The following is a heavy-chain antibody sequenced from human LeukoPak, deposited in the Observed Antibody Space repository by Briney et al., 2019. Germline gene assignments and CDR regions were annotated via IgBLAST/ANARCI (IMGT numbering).Heavy chain of an antibody. V-gene: IGHV3-23*01. J-gene: IGHJ4*02. CDR2: ISGSGGST. CDR1: GFNFDDNA. Sequence: GGSLRLSCAASGFNFDDNAMSWVRQAPGKGLEWVSAISGSGGSTYYADSVKGRFTISRDNSKNTLYLQMNSLRAEDTAVYYCAKPTSGSGSFLIDYWGQGTLVTVSS. D-gene: IGHD1-26*01. CDR3: AKPTSGSGSFLIDY.